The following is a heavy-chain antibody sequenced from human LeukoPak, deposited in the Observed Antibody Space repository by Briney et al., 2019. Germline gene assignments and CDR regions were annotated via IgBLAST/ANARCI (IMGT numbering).Heavy chain of an antibody. Sequence: PSETLSLTCAVYGGSFSGYYWSWIRQPPGKGLEWIGYIYYSGSTYYNPSLKSRVTISVDTSKNQFSLKLSSVTAADTAVYYCARDLVLARLFDYWGQGTLVTVSS. CDR2: IYYSGST. V-gene: IGHV4-30-4*08. CDR3: ARDLVLARLFDY. D-gene: IGHD3-3*01. J-gene: IGHJ4*02. CDR1: GGSFSGYY.